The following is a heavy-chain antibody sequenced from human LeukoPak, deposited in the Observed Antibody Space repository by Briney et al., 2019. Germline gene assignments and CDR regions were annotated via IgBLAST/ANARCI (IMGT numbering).Heavy chain of an antibody. CDR3: AKDEYDILTGYSSDYFDY. V-gene: IGHV3-23*01. J-gene: IGHJ4*02. CDR2: ISGSGGST. CDR1: GFTFSSYA. D-gene: IGHD3-9*01. Sequence: GGSLRLSCAASGFTFSSYAMSWVRQAPGKGLEWVSAISGSGGSTYCADSVKGRFTISRDNSKNTLYLQMNSLRAEDTAVYYCAKDEYDILTGYSSDYFDYWGQGTLVTVSS.